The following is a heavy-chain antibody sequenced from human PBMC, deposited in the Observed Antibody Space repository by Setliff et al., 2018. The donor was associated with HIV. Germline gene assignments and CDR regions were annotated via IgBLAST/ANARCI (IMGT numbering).Heavy chain of an antibody. CDR1: GYTFSSYG. CDR3: ARGYCGGGICYSPNWLDP. V-gene: IGHV1-18*01. CDR2: ISASNGYT. Sequence: GALVKVSCKASGYTFSSYGISWVRQAPGQGLEWMGWISASNGYTDYAQKFRDRVTLTTDTSTSTAYMELRSLTSDDTAVYYCARGYCGGGICYSPNWLDPWGQGTLVTVSS. D-gene: IGHD2-15*01. J-gene: IGHJ5*02.